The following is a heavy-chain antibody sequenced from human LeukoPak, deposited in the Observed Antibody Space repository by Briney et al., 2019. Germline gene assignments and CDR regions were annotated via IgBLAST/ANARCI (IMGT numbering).Heavy chain of an antibody. CDR3: ARHIGGGIEDMDV. CDR2: ICYIGTT. D-gene: IGHD3-16*02. CDR1: GGSMGTTSYY. Sequence: ASETLSLTCTVSGGSMGTTSYYWAWIRQPPGKGLEWIGTICYIGTTYYNASLKSRVSMSVDTSKNQFSLKVTSLTAADTAVYYCARHIGGGIEDMDVWGKGTKVTVSS. J-gene: IGHJ6*03. V-gene: IGHV4-39*07.